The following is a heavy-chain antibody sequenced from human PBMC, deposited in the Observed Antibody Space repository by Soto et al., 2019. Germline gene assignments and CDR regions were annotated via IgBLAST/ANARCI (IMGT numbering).Heavy chain of an antibody. Sequence: ASVKVSCKASGYTFTSYGISWVRQAPGQGLEWMGWISAYNGNTNYAQKLQGRVTMTTDTSTSTAYMELRSLRSDDTAVYYCARGVYCSSTSCYAGLRDWFDPWGQGTLVTVSS. CDR3: ARGVYCSSTSCYAGLRDWFDP. CDR1: GYTFTSYG. D-gene: IGHD2-2*01. CDR2: ISAYNGNT. J-gene: IGHJ5*02. V-gene: IGHV1-18*01.